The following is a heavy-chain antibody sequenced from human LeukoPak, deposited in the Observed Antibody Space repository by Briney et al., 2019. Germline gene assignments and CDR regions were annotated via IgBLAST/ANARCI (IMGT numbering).Heavy chain of an antibody. Sequence: GGSLRLSCAASGFSVGTNYMTWVRQAPGKGLEWVSVIYSGDDTYYADSVKGRFTISRDTPKNTLYLQMNSLRADDTARYYCARDTGSGYCSGGRCRAAFDIWGQGTMVTVFS. D-gene: IGHD2-15*01. CDR3: ARDTGSGYCSGGRCRAAFDI. J-gene: IGHJ3*02. CDR2: IYSGDDT. CDR1: GFSVGTNY. V-gene: IGHV3-53*01.